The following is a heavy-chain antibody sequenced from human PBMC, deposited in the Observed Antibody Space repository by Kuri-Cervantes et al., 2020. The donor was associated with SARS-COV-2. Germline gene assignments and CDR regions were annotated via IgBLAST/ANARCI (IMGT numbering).Heavy chain of an antibody. D-gene: IGHD3-16*02. Sequence: ASVKVSCKASGYTFTDYYMHWVRQAPGQGLEWMGWINPNSGGTKSAQKFQGWVIMTRDTSISTAYMELSRLRSDDTAEYYCARGPSWNYIWGTYREEWNTFDIWGQGTMVTVSS. V-gene: IGHV1-2*04. CDR2: INPNSGGT. CDR1: GYTFTDYY. CDR3: ARGPSWNYIWGTYREEWNTFDI. J-gene: IGHJ3*02.